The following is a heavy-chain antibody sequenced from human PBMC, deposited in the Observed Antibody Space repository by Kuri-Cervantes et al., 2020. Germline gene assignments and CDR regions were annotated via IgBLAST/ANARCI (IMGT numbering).Heavy chain of an antibody. CDR3: AREQGAAGTVFYYYGMDV. CDR1: GFTFSSYA. D-gene: IGHD6-13*01. V-gene: IGHV3-64*02. Sequence: LSLTCAASGFTFSSYAMHWVRQAPGKGLEYVSAISSNGGSTYYADSVKGRFTISRDNSKNTLYLQMDNLRAEDTAVYYCAREQGAAGTVFYYYGMDVWGQGTTVTVSS. J-gene: IGHJ6*02. CDR2: ISSNGGST.